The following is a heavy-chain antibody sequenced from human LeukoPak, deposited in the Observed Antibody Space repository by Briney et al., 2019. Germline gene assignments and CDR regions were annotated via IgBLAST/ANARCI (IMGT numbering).Heavy chain of an antibody. CDR3: ARNIVGPRQVDY. CDR2: IYHSGTT. V-gene: IGHV4-59*01. D-gene: IGHD1-26*01. Sequence: SETLFLTCTVSGGSISSYYWSWIRQPPGKGLEWIGYIYHSGTTNYNPSLKSRVTISVDTSKSQFSLKLSSVTAADTAIYYCARNIVGPRQVDYWGQGTLVTVSS. CDR1: GGSISSYY. J-gene: IGHJ4*02.